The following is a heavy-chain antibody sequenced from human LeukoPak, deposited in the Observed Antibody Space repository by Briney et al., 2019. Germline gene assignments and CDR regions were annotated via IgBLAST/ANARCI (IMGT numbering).Heavy chain of an antibody. J-gene: IGHJ6*02. CDR3: ARARIRTVAVAGNYYGMDV. CDR1: GGSISSSNW. Sequence: PSETLSLTCAVSGGSISSSNWWSWVRQPPGKGLEWIAEIFHSGSINYNPSLKSRVTISVDTSKNQFSLKLSSVTAADTAVYYCARARIRTVAVAGNYYGMDVWGQGTTVTVSS. V-gene: IGHV4-4*02. D-gene: IGHD6-19*01. CDR2: IFHSGSI.